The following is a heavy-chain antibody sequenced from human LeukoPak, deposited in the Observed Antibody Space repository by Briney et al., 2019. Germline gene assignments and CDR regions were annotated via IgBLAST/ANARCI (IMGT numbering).Heavy chain of an antibody. CDR2: INTNTGNP. Sequence: GASVKVSCKASGYTFTSYAMNWVRQAPGQGLEWMGWINTNTGNPTYAQGFTGRFVFSLDTSVSTAYLQISSLKAEDTAVYYCARDQGAYDSSGYYFPAEYFQHWGQGILVTVSS. V-gene: IGHV7-4-1*02. CDR1: GYTFTSYA. J-gene: IGHJ1*01. D-gene: IGHD3-22*01. CDR3: ARDQGAYDSSGYYFPAEYFQH.